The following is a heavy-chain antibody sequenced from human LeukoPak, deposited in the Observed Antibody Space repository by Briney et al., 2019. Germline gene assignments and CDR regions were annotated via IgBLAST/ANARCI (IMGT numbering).Heavy chain of an antibody. V-gene: IGHV3-11*04. CDR3: AKLHGYNFDY. CDR2: ISTSGTTM. D-gene: IGHD5-24*01. CDR1: GFTFSDYY. Sequence: SGGSLRLSCAASGFTFSDYYMSWIRQAPGKGPEWVSYISTSGTTMYYADSVKGRFTISRDNAKNSLYLQMNSLRAEDTAVYYCAKLHGYNFDYWGQGTLVTVSS. J-gene: IGHJ4*02.